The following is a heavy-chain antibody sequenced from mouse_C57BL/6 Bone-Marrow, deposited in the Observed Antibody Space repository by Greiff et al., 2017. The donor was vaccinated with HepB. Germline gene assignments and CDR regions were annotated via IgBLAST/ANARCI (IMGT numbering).Heavy chain of an antibody. CDR1: GFNIKDDY. CDR2: IDPENGDT. Sequence: VQLQQSGAELVRPGASVKLSCTASGFNIKDDYMHWVKQRPEQGLEWIGWIDPENGDTEYASKFQGKATITADTSSNTAYLQLSSLTSEDTAVYYCITFYYYDSREYWYFDVWGTGTTVTVSS. V-gene: IGHV14-4*01. J-gene: IGHJ1*03. D-gene: IGHD1-1*01. CDR3: ITFYYYDSREYWYFDV.